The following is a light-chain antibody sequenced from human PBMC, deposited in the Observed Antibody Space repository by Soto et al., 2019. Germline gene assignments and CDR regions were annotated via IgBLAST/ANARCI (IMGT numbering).Light chain of an antibody. V-gene: IGKV3-20*01. CDR1: QSVSSSY. CDR3: QQYGSSRLT. Sequence: ESVLTQSPGTLSLSPGERATLSCRASQSVSSSYLAWYQQKPGQAPRLLIYGASSRATGIPDRFSGSGSGTDFTLTINRLEPEDFAVYYCQQYGSSRLTFGGGTKVDIK. J-gene: IGKJ4*01. CDR2: GAS.